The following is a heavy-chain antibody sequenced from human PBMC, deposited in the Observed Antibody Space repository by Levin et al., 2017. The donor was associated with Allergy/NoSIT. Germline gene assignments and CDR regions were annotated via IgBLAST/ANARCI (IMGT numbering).Heavy chain of an antibody. CDR2: ISSSGSTI. D-gene: IGHD3-3*01. CDR1: GFTFSSYE. CDR3: ARVGYDFWSGTLPFDY. V-gene: IGHV3-48*03. Sequence: GGSLRLSCAASGFTFSSYEMNWVRQAPGKGLEWVSYISSSGSTIYYADSVKGRFTISRDNAKNSLYLQMNSLRAEDTAVYYCARVGYDFWSGTLPFDYWGQGTLVTVSS. J-gene: IGHJ4*02.